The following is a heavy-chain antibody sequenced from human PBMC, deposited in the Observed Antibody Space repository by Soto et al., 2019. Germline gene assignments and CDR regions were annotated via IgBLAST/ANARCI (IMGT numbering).Heavy chain of an antibody. D-gene: IGHD6-13*01. CDR3: ARTKDTSSQYQYLRH. CDR1: GGSFSGYY. CDR2: INHSGST. J-gene: IGHJ1*01. Sequence: SETLSLTCAVYGGSFSGYYLTWFRLPPGKGLEWIGEINHSGSTNRNPSLKSRVTISVDTSKNQFSLRLSSVTAADTAIYYCARTKDTSSQYQYLRHWGQGTLVTVSS. V-gene: IGHV4-34*01.